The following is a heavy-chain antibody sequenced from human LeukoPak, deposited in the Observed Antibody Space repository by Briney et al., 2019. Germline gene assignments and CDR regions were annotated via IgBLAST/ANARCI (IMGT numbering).Heavy chain of an antibody. J-gene: IGHJ4*02. Sequence: GGSLRLSCAASGFTFSSYEMNWVRQAPGKGLVWGSYIRSGGTTKYYADSVKGRFTISRDNAKNSLYLQVNSLRAEDTALYYCASISGLVDYWGQGTLVTVSS. CDR2: IRSGGTTK. D-gene: IGHD1-20*01. CDR1: GFTFSSYE. V-gene: IGHV3-48*03. CDR3: ASISGLVDY.